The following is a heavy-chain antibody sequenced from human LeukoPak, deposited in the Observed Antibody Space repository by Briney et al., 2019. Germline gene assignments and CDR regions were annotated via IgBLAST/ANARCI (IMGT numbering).Heavy chain of an antibody. D-gene: IGHD6-19*01. V-gene: IGHV1-2*06. CDR3: ARGSSGWPTGIYYFDY. Sequence: GASVKVSCKASGYTFTSYGISWVRQAPGQGLEWMGRINPNSGGTNYAQKFQGRVTMTRDTSISTAYMELSRLRSDDTAVYYCARGSSGWPTGIYYFDYWGQGTLVTVSS. CDR2: INPNSGGT. CDR1: GYTFTSYG. J-gene: IGHJ4*02.